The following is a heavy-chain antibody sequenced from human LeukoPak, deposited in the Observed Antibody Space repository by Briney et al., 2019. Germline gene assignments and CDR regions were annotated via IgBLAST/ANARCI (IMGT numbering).Heavy chain of an antibody. Sequence: ASVKVSCTASGYTFTSYYMHWVRQAPGQGLEWMGLINPSGGSTSYAQKFQGRVTMTRDTSTSTVYMELSSLRSEDTAVYYCARDNSGWFNRREYFQHWGQGTLVTVSS. CDR2: INPSGGST. D-gene: IGHD6-19*01. CDR3: ARDNSGWFNRREYFQH. CDR1: GYTFTSYY. V-gene: IGHV1-46*01. J-gene: IGHJ1*01.